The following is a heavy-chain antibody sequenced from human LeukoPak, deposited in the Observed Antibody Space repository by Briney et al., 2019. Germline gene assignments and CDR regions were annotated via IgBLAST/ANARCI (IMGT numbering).Heavy chain of an antibody. CDR3: ARDLPYYDSSGYDHRRWFDP. Sequence: ASVKVSCKASGGTFSSYAISWVRQAPGQGLEWMGRIIPIFGTANYAQKFQGRVTITTDESTSTAYMELSSLRSEDTAVCYCARDLPYYDSSGYDHRRWFDPWGQGTLVTVSS. V-gene: IGHV1-69*05. CDR2: IIPIFGTA. D-gene: IGHD3-22*01. CDR1: GGTFSSYA. J-gene: IGHJ5*02.